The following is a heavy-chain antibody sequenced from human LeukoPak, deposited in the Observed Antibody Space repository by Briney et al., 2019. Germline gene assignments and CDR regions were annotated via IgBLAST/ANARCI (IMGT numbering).Heavy chain of an antibody. CDR3: ARRDYYDSSGHYKQKFRFDY. D-gene: IGHD3-22*01. J-gene: IGHJ4*02. V-gene: IGHV4-59*08. CDR1: GGSISSYY. Sequence: SETLSLTCTVSGGSISSYYWSWIRQPPGKGLEWIGYIYYSGSTNYNPSLKSRVTISVDTSKNQFSLKLSSVTAADTAVYYCARRDYYDSSGHYKQKFRFDYWGQGTLVTVSS. CDR2: IYYSGST.